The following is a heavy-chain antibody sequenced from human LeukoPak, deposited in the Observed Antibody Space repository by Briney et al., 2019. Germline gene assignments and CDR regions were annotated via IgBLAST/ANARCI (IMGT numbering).Heavy chain of an antibody. CDR3: AKDLHLLVVTAPQH. D-gene: IGHD2-21*02. J-gene: IGHJ1*01. V-gene: IGHV3-30*18. Sequence: GGSLRLSCAASGFTFSTYGMHWVRQAPGKGLEWVAVISYDGRDKYYADSVKGRFTISRDNSNNTLYLQMYSLRAEDTAVYYCAKDLHLLVVTAPQHWGQGALVTVSS. CDR2: ISYDGRDK. CDR1: GFTFSTYG.